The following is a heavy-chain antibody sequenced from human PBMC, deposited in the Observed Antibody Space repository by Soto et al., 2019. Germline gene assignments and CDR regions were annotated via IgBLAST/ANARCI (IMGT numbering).Heavy chain of an antibody. CDR2: ISGSGGST. V-gene: IGHV3-23*01. CDR1: GFTFSSYA. J-gene: IGHJ4*02. CDR3: AKAPHIVVAGPFDY. D-gene: IGHD6-19*01. Sequence: GGSMRLSCAASGFTFSSYAMSWVRQAPGKGLEWVSAISGSGGSTYYADSVKGRFTISRDNSKNTLYLQMNSLRAEDTAVYYCAKAPHIVVAGPFDYWGQGTLVTVSS.